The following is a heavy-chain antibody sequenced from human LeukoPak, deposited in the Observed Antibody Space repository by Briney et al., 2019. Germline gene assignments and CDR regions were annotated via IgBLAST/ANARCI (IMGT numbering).Heavy chain of an antibody. J-gene: IGHJ4*02. Sequence: GGSLRLSCAASGFTFSSYTMNWVRQAPGKGLEWVSTISGGGGSTYYADSVKGRFTISRDNSKNTLYLQVNSLRAEDTAVYYCAKGGKWDVTPFDYWGQGTLVTVSS. D-gene: IGHD1-26*01. CDR3: AKGGKWDVTPFDY. CDR2: ISGGGGST. V-gene: IGHV3-23*01. CDR1: GFTFSSYT.